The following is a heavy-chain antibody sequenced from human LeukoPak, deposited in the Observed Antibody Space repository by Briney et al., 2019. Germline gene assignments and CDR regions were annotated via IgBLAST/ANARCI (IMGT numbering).Heavy chain of an antibody. D-gene: IGHD1-1*01. CDR3: ARGYNSLDY. CDR1: GDSIKTYY. CDR2: IYYSGST. Sequence: PSETLSLTCTVSGDSIKTYYWTWIRQPPGKELEWIGSIYYSGSTDSNPSLKSRVTISVDTSKNQFSLRLSSVTAADTAVYYCARGYNSLDYWGQGTLVTVSS. V-gene: IGHV4-59*01. J-gene: IGHJ4*02.